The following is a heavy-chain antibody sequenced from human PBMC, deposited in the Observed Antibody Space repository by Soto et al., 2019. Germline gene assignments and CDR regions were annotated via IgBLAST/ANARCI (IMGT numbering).Heavy chain of an antibody. CDR3: ARGSPFPPTGEFDY. CDR1: GGSISSGKYY. D-gene: IGHD1-1*01. J-gene: IGHJ4*02. V-gene: IGHV4-30-4*08. CDR2: IDFGGST. Sequence: SETLSLTCTVSGGSISSGKYYWSWIRQPPGKGLECIGYIDFGGSTYYNPSLKNRVVISGDTSKNQFSLNLSSTTATDTAVYYCARGSPFPPTGEFDYWGQGTLVT.